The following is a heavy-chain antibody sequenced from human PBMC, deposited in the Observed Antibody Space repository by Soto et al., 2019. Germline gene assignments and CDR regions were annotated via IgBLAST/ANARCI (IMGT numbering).Heavy chain of an antibody. CDR3: ARHQLPLVSSYYGLDV. V-gene: IGHV1-46*01. CDR1: GYTFTNYH. D-gene: IGHD2-2*01. J-gene: IGHJ6*02. Sequence: QVQLVQSGAEVKKPGASVKVSCKASGYTFTNYHIHWVRQAPGQGLEWLGILNPSGGSTTISQKLKGRVTMTRDTSTSTVYMELNSLRSDDTAVYYCARHQLPLVSSYYGLDVWGQETTVTVSS. CDR2: LNPSGGST.